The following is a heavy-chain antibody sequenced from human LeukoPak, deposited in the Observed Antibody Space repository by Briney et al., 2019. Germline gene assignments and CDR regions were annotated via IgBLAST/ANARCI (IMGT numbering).Heavy chain of an antibody. V-gene: IGHV1-69*06. J-gene: IGHJ4*02. CDR2: IIPIFGTA. CDR3: ARVGLSSVLSD. Sequence: GASVKVSCKASGYIFTTYFMHWLRQAPGQGLEWMGGIIPIFGTANYAQKFQGRVTITADKSTSTAYMELSSLRSEDTAVYYCARVGLSSVLSDWGQGTLVTVSS. CDR1: GYIFTTYF. D-gene: IGHD2/OR15-2a*01.